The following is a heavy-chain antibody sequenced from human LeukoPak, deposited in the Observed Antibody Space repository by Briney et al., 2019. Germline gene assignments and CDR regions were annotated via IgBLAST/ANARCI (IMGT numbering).Heavy chain of an antibody. V-gene: IGHV3-11*01. CDR3: ARGPERYFDWLEYYFDY. Sequence: GGSLRLSCAASGFTFSDYYMSWIRQAPGKGLEWVSYISSSGSTIYYADSVKGRFTISRGNAKNSLYLQMNSLRAEDTAVYYCARGPERYFDWLEYYFDYWGQGTLVTVSS. CDR2: ISSSGSTI. J-gene: IGHJ4*02. CDR1: GFTFSDYY. D-gene: IGHD3-9*01.